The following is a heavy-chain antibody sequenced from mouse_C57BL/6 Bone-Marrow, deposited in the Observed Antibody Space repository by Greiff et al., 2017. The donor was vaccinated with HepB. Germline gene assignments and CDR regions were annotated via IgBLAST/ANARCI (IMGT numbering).Heavy chain of an antibody. Sequence: VQLQQSGAELVRPGASVTLSCKASGYTFTDYEMHWVKQTPVNGLEWIGAIDPETGGTAYNQKFKGKAILTADKSSSTAYMELRSLTSEDSAVYYCTRRMITTVVPGTSFAYWGQGTLVTVAA. D-gene: IGHD1-1*01. CDR1: GYTFTDYE. CDR2: IDPETGGT. CDR3: TRRMITTVVPGTSFAY. V-gene: IGHV1-15*01. J-gene: IGHJ3*01.